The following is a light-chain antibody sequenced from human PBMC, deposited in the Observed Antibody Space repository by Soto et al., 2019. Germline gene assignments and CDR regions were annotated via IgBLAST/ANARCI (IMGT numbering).Light chain of an antibody. CDR2: AAS. J-gene: IGKJ1*01. CDR3: QRYNSVPIT. V-gene: IGKV1-27*01. CDR1: QGVANY. Sequence: DIQMTQSPSSLSASVGDRVTITCRAIQGVANYLAWYQQKRGKVPKFLXHAASTLRSGVPSRFSGSGSGTDFTLTIASLQPEDVATYYCQRYNSVPITFGQGTKVDIK.